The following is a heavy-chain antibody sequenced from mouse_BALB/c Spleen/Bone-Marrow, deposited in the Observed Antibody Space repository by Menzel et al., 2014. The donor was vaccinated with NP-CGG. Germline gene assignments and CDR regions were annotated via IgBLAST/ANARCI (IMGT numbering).Heavy chain of an antibody. J-gene: IGHJ1*01. D-gene: IGHD1-1*01. CDR3: ARLNYYGNLFV. CDR2: INPDSSTI. CDR1: RFDFSRYW. Sequence: EVKVVESGGGLVQPGGSLKLSCAASRFDFSRYWMSWVRQAPGKGLEWIGKINPDSSTINYTPSLKDKFIISRDNAKNTLYLQMSKVRSEDTALYYCARLNYYGNLFVWGAGTTVTVSS. V-gene: IGHV4-1*02.